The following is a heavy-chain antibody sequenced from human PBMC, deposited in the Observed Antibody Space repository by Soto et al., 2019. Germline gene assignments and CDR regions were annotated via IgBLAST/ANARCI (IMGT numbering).Heavy chain of an antibody. CDR3: SSLTSGYRYEYYQY. CDR2: ISGNGGST. D-gene: IGHD5-12*01. J-gene: IGHJ4*02. CDR1: GFTFSSYA. V-gene: IGHV3-64*01. Sequence: GGSLRLSCAASGFTFSSYAMHWVRQAPGKGLEYVSAISGNGGSTNYANSVRGRFTISRDNSKNTLNLQMNSLRTEDKAVYYWSSLTSGYRYEYYQYWSPGAQVIVS.